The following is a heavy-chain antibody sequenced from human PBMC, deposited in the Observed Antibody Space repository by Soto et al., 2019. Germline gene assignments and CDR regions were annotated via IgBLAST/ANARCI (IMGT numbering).Heavy chain of an antibody. V-gene: IGHV3-53*01. J-gene: IGHJ3*01. CDR1: GFTVSNNY. CDR2: IYSDGST. CDR3: ARGSKIRHDAFDL. Sequence: PGGSLRLSCAPSGFTVSNNYMNWVRQAPGKGLEWVSIIYSDGSTYYADYVKGRFTISRDNSKNTLYLQMDSLRAEDTAVYFCARGSKIRHDAFDLWGPGTMVTVSS.